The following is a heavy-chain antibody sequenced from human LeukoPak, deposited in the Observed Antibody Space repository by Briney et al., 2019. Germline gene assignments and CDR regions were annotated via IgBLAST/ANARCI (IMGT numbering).Heavy chain of an antibody. V-gene: IGHV1-18*01. CDR1: GYTFTSYG. CDR2: ISAYNGNT. D-gene: IGHD4-11*01. J-gene: IGHJ4*02. Sequence: ASVKVSCKASGYTFTSYGISWVRQAPGQELEWMGWISAYNGNTNYAQKLQGRVTMTTDTSTSTAYMELRSLRSDDTAVCYCARVTGQYGYFDYWGQGTLVTVSS. CDR3: ARVTGQYGYFDY.